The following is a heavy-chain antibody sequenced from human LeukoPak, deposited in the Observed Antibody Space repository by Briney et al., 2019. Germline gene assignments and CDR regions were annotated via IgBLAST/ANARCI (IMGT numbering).Heavy chain of an antibody. CDR2: IYHSGST. Sequence: SETLSLTCAVSGGSISSSNWWSWVRQPPGKGLEWIGEIYHSGSTNYNPSLKSRVTISVDKSKNQFSLKLSSVTAADTAVYYCARRSWIQLWSPSFDYWGQGTLVTVSS. CDR1: GGSISSSNW. D-gene: IGHD5-18*01. V-gene: IGHV4-4*02. CDR3: ARRSWIQLWSPSFDY. J-gene: IGHJ4*02.